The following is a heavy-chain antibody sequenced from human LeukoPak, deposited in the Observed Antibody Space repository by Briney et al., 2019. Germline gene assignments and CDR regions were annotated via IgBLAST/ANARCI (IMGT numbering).Heavy chain of an antibody. Sequence: ASVKVSCKASGYTFTSYGISWVRQAPGQGLEWMGWISAYNGNTNYAQKLQGRVTMTTDTSTSTAYMELRSLRSDDTAVYYRARDPLWFGESTPNYYYYYGMDVWGQGTTVTVSS. J-gene: IGHJ6*02. CDR3: ARDPLWFGESTPNYYYYYGMDV. D-gene: IGHD3-10*01. CDR1: GYTFTSYG. CDR2: ISAYNGNT. V-gene: IGHV1-18*01.